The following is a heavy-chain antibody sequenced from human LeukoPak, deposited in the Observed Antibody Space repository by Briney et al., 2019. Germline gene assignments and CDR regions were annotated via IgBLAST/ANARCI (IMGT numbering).Heavy chain of an antibody. D-gene: IGHD6-19*01. CDR2: IRSKAYGGTT. CDR1: GFTFGDYA. V-gene: IGHV3-49*03. J-gene: IGHJ6*02. Sequence: GGSLRLSCTASGFTFGDYAMSWFRQAPGKGLEWVGFIRSKAYGGTTEYAASVKGRFTISRDDSKSIAYLQMNSLKTEDTAVYYCTRDSPAQWLGRAGYYYYYGMDVWGQGTTVTVSS. CDR3: TRDSPAQWLGRAGYYYYYGMDV.